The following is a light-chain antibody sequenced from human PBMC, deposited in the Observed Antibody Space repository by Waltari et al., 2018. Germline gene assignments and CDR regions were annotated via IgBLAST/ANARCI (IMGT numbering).Light chain of an antibody. CDR1: TIASES. J-gene: IGLJ1*01. CDR3: QVWDSGANQYV. Sequence: SYVLTQPPSVSVAPGKTARISCGEDTIASESVHWYQQKPGQAPVLVMYYDTNRPSGIPERFSGSNSGNTATLTISRVEAGDEADYYCQVWDSGANQYVFGTGTKVTVL. CDR2: YDT. V-gene: IGLV3-21*01.